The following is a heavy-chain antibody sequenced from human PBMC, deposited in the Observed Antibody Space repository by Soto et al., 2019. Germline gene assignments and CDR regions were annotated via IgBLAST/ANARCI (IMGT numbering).Heavy chain of an antibody. CDR2: ISGSGGST. J-gene: IGHJ4*02. Sequence: PGGSLRLSCAASGFTFSSYAMSWVRQAPGKGLEWVSAISGSGGSTYYADSVKGRFTITRANSKNTLYLQMNSQRAEDTAVYYCEKAILKAAEMGVFDYWGQGTMVTVSS. D-gene: IGHD2-15*01. V-gene: IGHV3-23*01. CDR3: EKAILKAAEMGVFDY. CDR1: GFTFSSYA.